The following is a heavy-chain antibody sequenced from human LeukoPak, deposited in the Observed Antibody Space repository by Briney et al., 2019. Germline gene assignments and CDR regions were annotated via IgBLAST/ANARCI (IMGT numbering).Heavy chain of an antibody. CDR1: GGSFSGYY. V-gene: IGHV4-34*01. J-gene: IGHJ4*02. Sequence: SETLSLTCAVYGGSFSGYYWSWIRQPPGKGLEWIGEINHSGSTNYNPSLKSRVTISVDTSKNQFSLKLSSVTAADTAVYYCARGYYSDYWGQGTLVTVSS. CDR3: ARGYYSDY. CDR2: INHSGST.